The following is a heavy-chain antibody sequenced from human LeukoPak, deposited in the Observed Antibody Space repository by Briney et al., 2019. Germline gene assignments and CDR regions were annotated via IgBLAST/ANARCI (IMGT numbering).Heavy chain of an antibody. CDR2: IWYDGTNE. CDR1: GFTFTSYG. Sequence: GGSLRLSCAASGFTFTSYGMHWVRQAPGEGLEWVAVIWYDGTNEKYADSVKGRFTISRDNSKNTLYLQMNSLRAEDTAVYYCARDFYGGKGGYYDYWGQGTLVTVSS. CDR3: ARDFYGGKGGYYDY. J-gene: IGHJ4*02. V-gene: IGHV3-33*01. D-gene: IGHD4-23*01.